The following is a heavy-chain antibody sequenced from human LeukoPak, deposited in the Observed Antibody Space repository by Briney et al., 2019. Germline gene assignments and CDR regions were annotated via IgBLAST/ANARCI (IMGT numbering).Heavy chain of an antibody. J-gene: IGHJ4*02. CDR3: AKGSSGYFVDI. D-gene: IGHD3-22*01. CDR1: GFIFNNYG. CDR2: ISNDGGGT. V-gene: IGHV3-23*01. Sequence: PGGSLRLSCAASGFIFNNYGLIWVRQAPGKGLEWVSAISNDGGGTNYADFVKGRFTISRDNSKNTLFLQMNSLRAEDTALYYCAKGSSGYFVDIWGQGTLVTVSS.